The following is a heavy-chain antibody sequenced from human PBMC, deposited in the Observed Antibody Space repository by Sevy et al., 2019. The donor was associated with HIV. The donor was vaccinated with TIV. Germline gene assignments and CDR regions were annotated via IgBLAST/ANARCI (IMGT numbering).Heavy chain of an antibody. J-gene: IGHJ5*02. D-gene: IGHD3-3*02. V-gene: IGHV1-18*01. CDR1: GYSFTNYG. Sequence: ASVKVSCKASGYSFTNYGIGWVRQAPGQGLEWMGWISGYNGYTNYAQNLQGRVTMTTDTSTSTAYMELRSLRSDDTAIYYCAKEGKNIRSWFDPWGQGILVTVSS. CDR3: AKEGKNIRSWFDP. CDR2: ISGYNGYT.